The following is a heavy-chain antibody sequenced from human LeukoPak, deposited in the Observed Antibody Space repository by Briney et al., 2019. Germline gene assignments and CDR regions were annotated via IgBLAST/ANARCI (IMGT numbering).Heavy chain of an antibody. CDR2: ISAYNGNT. V-gene: IGHV1-18*01. CDR1: GYTFTSYG. D-gene: IGHD6-19*01. Sequence: ASVKVSCKASGYTFTSYGISWVRQAPGQGLEWMGWISAYNGNTNYAHNLQGRVTMTTDTSTSTAYMELRSLRSDDTAVYYCARDTIPVAGMGGTFDYWGQGTLVTVSS. CDR3: ARDTIPVAGMGGTFDY. J-gene: IGHJ4*02.